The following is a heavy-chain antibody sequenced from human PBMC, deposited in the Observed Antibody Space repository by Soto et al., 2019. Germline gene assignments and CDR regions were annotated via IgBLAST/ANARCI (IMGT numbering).Heavy chain of an antibody. V-gene: IGHV3-21*01. CDR3: ARDNIVVVPGTFDY. CDR2: ISSSSSYL. J-gene: IGHJ4*02. CDR1: GFTFSSYS. D-gene: IGHD2-2*01. Sequence: GGSLRLSCAASGFTFSSYSMNWIRQAPGKGLEWVSSISSSSSYLYYADSVKGRFTISRDNAKNSLYLQMNSLRAEDTAVYYCARDNIVVVPGTFDYWSQGTLVTVSS.